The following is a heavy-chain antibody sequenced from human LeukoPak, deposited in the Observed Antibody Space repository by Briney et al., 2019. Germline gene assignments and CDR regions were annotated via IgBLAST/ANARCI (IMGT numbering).Heavy chain of an antibody. Sequence: GASVRVSCKASEDTFSVYYMHWVRQAPGQGLGWMGWINPSSGGTNYAQKFQGRVTVTRDTSISTAYMDLSRLRSDDTAVYYCARAGVWDYSDSSGYHNAAFDIWGQGTMVTVSS. D-gene: IGHD3-22*01. CDR3: ARAGVWDYSDSSGYHNAAFDI. CDR1: EDTFSVYY. CDR2: INPSSGGT. V-gene: IGHV1-2*02. J-gene: IGHJ3*02.